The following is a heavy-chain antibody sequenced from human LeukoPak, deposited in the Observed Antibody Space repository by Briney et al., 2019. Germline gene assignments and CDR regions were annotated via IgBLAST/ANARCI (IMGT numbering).Heavy chain of an antibody. V-gene: IGHV3-30*04. Sequence: PGRSLRLSCAASGFTFSSYAMHWVRQAPGKGLEWVAVISYDGSNKYYADSAKGRFTISRDNSKNTLYLQMNSLRAEDTAVYYCARGVMIAVAGLGYWGQGILVTVSS. D-gene: IGHD6-19*01. CDR2: ISYDGSNK. CDR1: GFTFSSYA. J-gene: IGHJ4*02. CDR3: ARGVMIAVAGLGY.